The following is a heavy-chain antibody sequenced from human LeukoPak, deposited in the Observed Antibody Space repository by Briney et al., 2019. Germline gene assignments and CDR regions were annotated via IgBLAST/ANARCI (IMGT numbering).Heavy chain of an antibody. D-gene: IGHD1-26*01. CDR1: VFTFGSYS. CDR2: ISSSSIYI. J-gene: IGHJ4*02. V-gene: IGHV3-21*01. Sequence: GRCLSLSCAVYVFTFGSYSMKWVSHAPRRALEWVTFISSSSIYIYSADSVKGQFTISRDNAKNSLYLQMNTLRAEDTAVYYCARTYVGARTGLGYWGQGTLVTVSS. CDR3: ARTYVGARTGLGY.